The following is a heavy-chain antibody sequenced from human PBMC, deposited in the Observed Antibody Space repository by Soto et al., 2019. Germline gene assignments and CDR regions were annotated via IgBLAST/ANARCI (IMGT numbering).Heavy chain of an antibody. Sequence: SETLSLTCNVSGGSISSGDYYWSWIRQPPGKGLEWIGYIYYSGSTYYNPSLKSRVTISVDTSKNQFSLKLSSVTAAATAVYYCARDMGFTRDAFDIWGQGTMVTVSS. CDR1: GGSISSGDYY. D-gene: IGHD3-3*01. V-gene: IGHV4-30-4*01. CDR3: ARDMGFTRDAFDI. J-gene: IGHJ3*02. CDR2: IYYSGST.